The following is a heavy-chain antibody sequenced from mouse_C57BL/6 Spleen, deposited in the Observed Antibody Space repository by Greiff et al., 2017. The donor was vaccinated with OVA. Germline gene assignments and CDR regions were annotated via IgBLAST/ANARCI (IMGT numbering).Heavy chain of an antibody. CDR2: ISNGGGST. Sequence: EVKLVESGGGLVQPGGSLKLSCAASGFTFSDYYMYWVRQTPEKRLEWVAYISNGGGSTYYPDTVKGRFTISRDNAKNTLYLQMSRLQSEDTAMYYCARHKSNYDYYAMDYWGQGTSVTVSS. J-gene: IGHJ4*01. CDR1: GFTFSDYY. V-gene: IGHV5-12*01. D-gene: IGHD2-5*01. CDR3: ARHKSNYDYYAMDY.